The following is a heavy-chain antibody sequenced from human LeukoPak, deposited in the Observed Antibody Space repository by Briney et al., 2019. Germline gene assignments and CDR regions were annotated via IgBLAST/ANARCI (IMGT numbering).Heavy chain of an antibody. J-gene: IGHJ4*02. CDR1: GDSVYSNSAA. CDR3: ARLKVGLFDY. CDR2: TYYRAKWYN. Sequence: SQTLSLTSAISGDSVYSNSAARHWTRQSPSRSLEWLGRTYYRAKWYNDYAVSVKSRVITNPDTSKNQIYLQLNSVTPEDTAVYYCARLKVGLFDYWGQGTLVAVSS. V-gene: IGHV6-1*01.